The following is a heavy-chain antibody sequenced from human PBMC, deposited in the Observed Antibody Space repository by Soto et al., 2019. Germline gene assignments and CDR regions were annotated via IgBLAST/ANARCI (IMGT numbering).Heavy chain of an antibody. D-gene: IGHD1-26*01. CDR2: ISTYNGNT. CDR3: ARVSSGSYRHGFDP. V-gene: IGHV1-18*01. J-gene: IGHJ5*02. CDR1: GYTFATYG. Sequence: QVRLVQSGAEVKKPGASVKVSCKASGYTFATYGITWVRQAPGQGLEWLGWISTYNGNTNYAQKLQGRVTMTTDTSTSTAYMELRSLRSDDTAVYYCARVSSGSYRHGFDPWGQGTLVTVSS.